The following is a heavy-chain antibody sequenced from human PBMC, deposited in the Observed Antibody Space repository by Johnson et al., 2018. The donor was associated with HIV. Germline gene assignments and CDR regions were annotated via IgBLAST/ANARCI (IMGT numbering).Heavy chain of an antibody. V-gene: IGHV3-20*04. CDR1: GFTFDDYG. D-gene: IGHD3-3*01. CDR3: ARDMAYYDFWSGELGPRGAFDI. CDR2: INWNGGST. Sequence: VQLVESGGGVVRPGGSLRLSCAASGFTFDDYGMSWVRQAPGKGLEWVSGINWNGGSTGYADSVKGRFTISRDHAENSLYLQMNSLRAEDTAVYYCARDMAYYDFWSGELGPRGAFDIWGQGTMVTVSS. J-gene: IGHJ3*02.